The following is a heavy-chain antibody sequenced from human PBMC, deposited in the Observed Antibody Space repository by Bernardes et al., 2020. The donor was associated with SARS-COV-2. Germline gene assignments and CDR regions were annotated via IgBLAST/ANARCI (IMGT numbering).Heavy chain of an antibody. J-gene: IGHJ6*02. V-gene: IGHV3-9*01. CDR1: GFSFDDYA. CDR3: AKGFAGGDSLDYYYYYGMDV. CDR2: ISWNSGSI. Sequence: GGSLRLSCAASGFSFDDYAMHWVRQAPGKGLEWVSGISWNSGSIGYADSVKGRFTISRDNAKNSLYLQMNSLRAEDTALYYCAKGFAGGDSLDYYYYYGMDVWGQGTTVTVSS. D-gene: IGHD2-21*02.